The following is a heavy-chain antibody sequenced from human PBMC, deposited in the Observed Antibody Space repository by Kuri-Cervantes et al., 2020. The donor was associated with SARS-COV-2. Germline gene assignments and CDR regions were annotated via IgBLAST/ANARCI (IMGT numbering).Heavy chain of an antibody. CDR2: ISSSSNTI. J-gene: IGHJ3*02. V-gene: IGHV3-48*01. D-gene: IGHD6-6*01. CDR1: GFTFSSYS. CDR3: ARDVIAARPSRCAFDI. Sequence: GESLKISCAAPGFTFSSYSMNWVRQAPGKGLEWVSYISSSSNTIYYADSVKARFTISRHNAKNSLYLQMNSLRAEDTAVYYCARDVIAARPSRCAFDILGQGTMITVSS.